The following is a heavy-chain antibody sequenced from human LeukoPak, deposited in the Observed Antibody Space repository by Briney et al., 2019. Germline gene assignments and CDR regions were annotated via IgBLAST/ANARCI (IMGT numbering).Heavy chain of an antibody. Sequence: GASVKVSCKASGYTFTGYYMHWVRQAPGQGLEWMGWISAYNGNTNYAQKLQGRVTMTTDTSTSTAYMELRSLRSDDTAVYYCARANPCSGGSCASDYWGQGTLVTVSS. J-gene: IGHJ4*02. CDR2: ISAYNGNT. CDR3: ARANPCSGGSCASDY. CDR1: GYTFTGYY. V-gene: IGHV1-18*04. D-gene: IGHD2-15*01.